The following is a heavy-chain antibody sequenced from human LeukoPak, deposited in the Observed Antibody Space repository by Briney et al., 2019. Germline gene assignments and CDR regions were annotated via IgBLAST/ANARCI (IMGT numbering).Heavy chain of an antibody. Sequence: PSETLSLTCTVSGGSISGYYWSWIRQPLGQGLEWIGYIHYSGSTNYNPSLKSRVTISLDMSKNQFSLKLNSVTAADTAVYYCAREGQWLPDWFDPWDQGTLVTVSS. D-gene: IGHD6-19*01. CDR2: IHYSGST. CDR1: GGSISGYY. CDR3: AREGQWLPDWFDP. V-gene: IGHV4-59*01. J-gene: IGHJ5*02.